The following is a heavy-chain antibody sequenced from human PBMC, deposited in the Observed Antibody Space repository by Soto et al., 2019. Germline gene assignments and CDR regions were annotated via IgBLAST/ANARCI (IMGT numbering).Heavy chain of an antibody. D-gene: IGHD2-2*01. J-gene: IGHJ4*02. CDR2: IKNMSEGGTT. CDR3: TTGHRSSWHDGY. CDR1: GFTFSHAW. V-gene: IGHV3-15*01. Sequence: EIQLVESGGGLVEPGGSLRLSCAASGFTFSHAWMNWIRQGPGKGLEWIGRIKNMSEGGTTVYAAPVEGRFTISRDESDTVLYLQMSNLQMEDTGVYFCTTGHRSSWHDGYWGQGTLVTVSS.